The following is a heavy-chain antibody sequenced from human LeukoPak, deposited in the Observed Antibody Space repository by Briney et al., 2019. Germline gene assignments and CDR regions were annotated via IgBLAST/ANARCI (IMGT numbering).Heavy chain of an antibody. CDR3: ARGSTRWLQAYYFDY. CDR1: GYTFTSYG. V-gene: IGHV1-18*01. D-gene: IGHD5-24*01. CDR2: ISTYNGNT. Sequence: ASVKVSCKASGYTFTSYGISWLRQAPGQGLEWMGWISTYNGNTNYAQKFQGRVTITTDTSTSTAYMELRSLRSDDTAVYYCARGSTRWLQAYYFDYWGQGTLVTVSS. J-gene: IGHJ4*02.